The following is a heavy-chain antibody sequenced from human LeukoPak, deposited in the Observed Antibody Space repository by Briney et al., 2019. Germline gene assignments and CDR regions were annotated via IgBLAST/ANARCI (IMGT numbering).Heavy chain of an antibody. Sequence: PGGSLRLTCAACGLIFSSYVLSWVRQALGKGMEWVSSISGSSGTIDYADSVKGRFIISRDNSKNAQYLQMNSLRPEDTAVYYCAKGRQLLDPWGQGTLVTVSS. D-gene: IGHD1-7*01. V-gene: IGHV3-23*01. J-gene: IGHJ5*02. CDR3: AKGRQLLDP. CDR1: GLIFSSYV. CDR2: ISGSSGTI.